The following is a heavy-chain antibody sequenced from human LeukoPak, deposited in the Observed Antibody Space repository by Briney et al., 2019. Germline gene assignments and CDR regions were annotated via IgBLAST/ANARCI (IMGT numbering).Heavy chain of an antibody. CDR3: ARDGKVVVAAIDAFDI. V-gene: IGHV4-59*01. D-gene: IGHD2-15*01. CDR1: GGSISSYY. CDR2: IYYSGST. J-gene: IGHJ3*02. Sequence: PSETLSLTCTVSGGSISSYYWSWIRQPPGEGLEWIGYIYYSGSTNYNPSLKSRVTISVDTSKNQFSLKLSSVTAADTAVYYCARDGKVVVAAIDAFDIWGQGTMVTVSS.